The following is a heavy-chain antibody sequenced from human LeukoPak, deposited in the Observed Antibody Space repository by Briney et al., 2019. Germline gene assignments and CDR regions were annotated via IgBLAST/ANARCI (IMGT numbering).Heavy chain of an antibody. CDR2: INPSGGST. CDR1: GYTFTSYY. V-gene: IGHV1-46*01. D-gene: IGHD2-21*01. Sequence: ASVKVSCKASGYTFTSYYMHWVRQAPGQGLEWMGIINPSGGSTTYAQMFQGRVTMTRDTSTRTVYMELSSLRSEDTAAYYCAREGEVIVTDNLFYWGQGTLVTVSS. J-gene: IGHJ4*02. CDR3: AREGEVIVTDNLFY.